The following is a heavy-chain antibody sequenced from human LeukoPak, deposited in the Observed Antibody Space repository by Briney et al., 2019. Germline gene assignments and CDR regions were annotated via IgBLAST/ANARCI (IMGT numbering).Heavy chain of an antibody. J-gene: IGHJ4*02. CDR3: ATIKRNGAPTDFDY. CDR1: GFTFSSYS. Sequence: GRSLRLSCAASGFTFSSYSMNWVRQAPGKGLEWVSYISSSSSTIYYADSVKGRFTISRDNAKNSLYLQMNSLRAEDTAVYYCATIKRNGAPTDFDYWGQGTLVTVSS. V-gene: IGHV3-48*01. CDR2: ISSSSSTI. D-gene: IGHD1-1*01.